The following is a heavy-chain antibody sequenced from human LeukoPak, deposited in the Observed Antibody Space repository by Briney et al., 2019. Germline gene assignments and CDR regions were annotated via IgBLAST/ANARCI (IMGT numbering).Heavy chain of an antibody. V-gene: IGHV4-61*01. J-gene: IGHJ6*03. Sequence: SETLSLTCSVSGYSISSGYYWGWIRQPPGKGLEWIGYIYYSGSTNYNPSLKSRVTISVDTSKNQFSLKLSSVTAADTAVYYCARVSPITVFGVDYYYYMDVWGKGTTVTVSS. CDR2: IYYSGST. CDR3: ARVSPITVFGVDYYYYMDV. D-gene: IGHD3-3*01. CDR1: GYSISSGYY.